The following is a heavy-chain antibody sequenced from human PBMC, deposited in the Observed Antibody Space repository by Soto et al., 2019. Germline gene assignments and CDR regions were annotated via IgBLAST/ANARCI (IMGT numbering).Heavy chain of an antibody. CDR1: GFRFSSYS. CDR2: ITATGDRT. Sequence: VGSLRLSCADSGFRFSSYSMSWVRQTPGKGLEWVAAITATGDRTYYADSVTGRFTISRDNSKKTHYLQMTSLRAEDTAMYYCATMNGYFEYWGQGTPVTVSS. CDR3: ATMNGYFEY. D-gene: IGHD3-22*01. J-gene: IGHJ4*02. V-gene: IGHV3-23*01.